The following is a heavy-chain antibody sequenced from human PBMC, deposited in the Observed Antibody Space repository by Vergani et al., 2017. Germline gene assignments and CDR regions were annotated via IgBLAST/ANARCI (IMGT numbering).Heavy chain of an antibody. J-gene: IGHJ6*03. CDR1: GGSISSGGYY. D-gene: IGHD2-21*01. CDR2: IYYSWST. Sequence: QVQLQESGPGLVKPSQTLSLTCTVSGGSISSGGYYWSWIRQHPGKGLEWIGYIYYSWSTYYNPSLKSRVTISVDTSKNQFSLKLSSVTAADTAVYYCARGTNSINYYYYYVDVWGKGTTVTVSS. CDR3: ARGTNSINYYYYYVDV. V-gene: IGHV4-31*03.